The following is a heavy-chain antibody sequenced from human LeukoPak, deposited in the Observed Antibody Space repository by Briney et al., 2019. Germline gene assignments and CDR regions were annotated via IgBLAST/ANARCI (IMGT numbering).Heavy chain of an antibody. CDR1: GFTFNSYA. D-gene: IGHD3-10*01. Sequence: PGGSLRLSCAASGFTFNSYAMSWVRQAPGKGLEWVSAISGSGGSTYYADSVKGRFTISRDNSKNTLYLQMNSPRAEDTAVYYCAKGVYGSGYYFDYWGQGTLVTVSS. CDR3: AKGVYGSGYYFDY. V-gene: IGHV3-23*01. J-gene: IGHJ4*02. CDR2: ISGSGGST.